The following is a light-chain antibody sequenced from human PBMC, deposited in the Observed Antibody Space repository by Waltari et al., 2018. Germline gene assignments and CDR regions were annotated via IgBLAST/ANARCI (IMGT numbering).Light chain of an antibody. V-gene: IGKV6-21*02. CDR3: HQSSKLPIT. J-gene: IGKJ5*01. CDR1: QSIGRS. Sequence: EIVLTQSPDFQSVTPKEKVTITCRASQSIGRSLHWYQRKPGQSPNLLIKYASQSSSGVPSRFSGSGSGTDLTLTITSLEAEDAATYFCHQSSKLPITFGQGTRLEI. CDR2: YAS.